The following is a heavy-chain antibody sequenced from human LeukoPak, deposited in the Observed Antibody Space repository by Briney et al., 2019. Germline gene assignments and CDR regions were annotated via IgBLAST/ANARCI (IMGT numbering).Heavy chain of an antibody. CDR3: AKLTPVEVSLMLSADY. CDR2: ISGSSGST. CDR1: GLTFSNYA. D-gene: IGHD2-8*01. J-gene: IGHJ4*02. V-gene: IGHV3-23*01. Sequence: GGSLRLSCAASGLTFSNYAMSWVRQAPGRGLEWVSTISGSSGSTFYADSVKGRFTISRDNSKNTLYLQMNSLRAEDTAVYYCAKLTPVEVSLMLSADYWGQGTLVTVSS.